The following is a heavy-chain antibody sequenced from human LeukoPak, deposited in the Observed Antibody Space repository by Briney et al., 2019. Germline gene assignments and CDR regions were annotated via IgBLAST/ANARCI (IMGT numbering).Heavy chain of an antibody. Sequence: GGSLRLSCAVSGFTFSSYSMNWVRQAPGKGLEWVSSISSSSSYIYYADSVKGRFTISRDNAKNSLSLEMSNLRAEDTAVYYCSRDANYYDSSRHYFDAFDIWGQGTMVTVSS. D-gene: IGHD3-22*01. CDR1: GFTFSSYS. CDR3: SRDANYYDSSRHYFDAFDI. V-gene: IGHV3-21*01. CDR2: ISSSSSYI. J-gene: IGHJ3*02.